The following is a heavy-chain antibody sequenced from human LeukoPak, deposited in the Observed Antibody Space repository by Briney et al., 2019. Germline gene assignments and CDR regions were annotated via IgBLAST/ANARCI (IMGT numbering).Heavy chain of an antibody. CDR3: AKDPGQLLYYFDY. CDR2: ISGSGGST. D-gene: IGHD1-7*01. J-gene: IGHJ4*02. V-gene: IGHV3-23*01. CDR1: GFTFSSYA. Sequence: GGSLRLSCAASGFTFSSYAMSWVRQAPGKGLEWVSAISGSGGSTYYADSVKGRFTISRDNSKNTLYLQVNTLRAEDTAVYYCAKDPGQLLYYFDYWGQGTLVTVSS.